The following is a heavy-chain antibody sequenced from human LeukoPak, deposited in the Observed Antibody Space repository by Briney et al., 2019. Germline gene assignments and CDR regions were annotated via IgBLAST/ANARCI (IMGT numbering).Heavy chain of an antibody. Sequence: GSLRLSCAASGFTFDDYAMHWVRQAPGKGLEWVSLISGDGGSTYYADSVKGRFTISRDNSKNSLYLQMNSLRTEDTALYYCAKDGAVLRYFDWFANYYYYGMDVWGQGTTVTVSS. D-gene: IGHD3-9*01. V-gene: IGHV3-43*02. CDR1: GFTFDDYA. CDR2: ISGDGGST. J-gene: IGHJ6*02. CDR3: AKDGAVLRYFDWFANYYYYGMDV.